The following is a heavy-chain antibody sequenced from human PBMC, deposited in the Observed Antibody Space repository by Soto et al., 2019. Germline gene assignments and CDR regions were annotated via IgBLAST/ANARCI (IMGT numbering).Heavy chain of an antibody. V-gene: IGHV3-23*01. J-gene: IGHJ6*03. CDR1: GFTFSSYA. D-gene: IGHD6-13*01. CDR3: AKDLVHDYYYYMDV. Sequence: EVQLLESGGGLVQPGGSLRLSCAASGFTFSSYAMSWVRQAPGKGLEWVSAISGSGGSTYYADSVKGRFTISRDNSKNTLDLQMNSLRAEDTAVYYCAKDLVHDYYYYMDVWGKGTTVTVSS. CDR2: ISGSGGST.